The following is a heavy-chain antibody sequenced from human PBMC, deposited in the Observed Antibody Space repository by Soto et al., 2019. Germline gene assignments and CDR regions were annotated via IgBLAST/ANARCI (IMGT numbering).Heavy chain of an antibody. D-gene: IGHD5-18*01. CDR2: IYHSGST. CDR1: GGSINSSNW. CDR3: AMRDTVMGGQSFDY. J-gene: IGHJ4*02. V-gene: IGHV4-4*02. Sequence: QVQLQESGPGLVKPSGTLSLTCAVSGGSINSSNWWSWVRQPPGKGLEWIGEIYHSGSTNYNPSLKSRVNMSVDMSKNRFALMLSSVSAADTGVYYCAMRDTVMGGQSFDYWGQGTLVTVSS.